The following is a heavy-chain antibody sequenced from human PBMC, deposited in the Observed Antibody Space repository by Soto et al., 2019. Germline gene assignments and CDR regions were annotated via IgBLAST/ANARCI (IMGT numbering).Heavy chain of an antibody. Sequence: PSETLSLTCTVSGGSISSSSYYWGWIRQPPGKGLEWIGSIYYSGSTYYNPSLKSRVTISVDTSKNQFSLKLSSVTAADTAVYYCARHASIVLMVYALGYWGQGTLVTVSS. D-gene: IGHD2-8*01. V-gene: IGHV4-39*01. CDR1: GGSISSSSYY. CDR2: IYYSGST. J-gene: IGHJ4*02. CDR3: ARHASIVLMVYALGY.